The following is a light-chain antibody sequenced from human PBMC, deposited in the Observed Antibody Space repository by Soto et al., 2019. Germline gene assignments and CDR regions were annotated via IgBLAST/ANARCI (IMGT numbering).Light chain of an antibody. CDR3: QQRSNWPT. CDR1: QSVSSH. Sequence: EIVLTQSPATLSLSPGERATLSCRASQSVSSHLAWYQQKPGQAPRLLSYDASNRATGIPARFSGSGSVTDFTLTISSLEPEDFAVYYCQQRSNWPTFGPGTKVDIK. V-gene: IGKV3-11*01. J-gene: IGKJ3*01. CDR2: DAS.